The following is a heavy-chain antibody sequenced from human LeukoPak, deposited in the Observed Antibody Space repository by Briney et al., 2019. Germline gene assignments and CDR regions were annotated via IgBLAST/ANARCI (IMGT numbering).Heavy chain of an antibody. CDR2: IYTSGST. V-gene: IGHV4-61*02. J-gene: IGHJ6*02. CDR3: ARDAPVGMDV. CDR1: GGSISSGSYY. Sequence: SETLSLTCTVSGGSISSGSYYWSWIRQPAGKGLECIGRIYTSGSTNYNPSLKSRVTISVDTSKNQFSLKLSSVTAADTAVYYCARDAPVGMDVWGQGTTVTVSS.